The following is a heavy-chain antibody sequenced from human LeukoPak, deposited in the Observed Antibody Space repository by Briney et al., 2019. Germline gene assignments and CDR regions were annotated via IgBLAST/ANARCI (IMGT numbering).Heavy chain of an antibody. V-gene: IGHV1-69*04. Sequence: SVKVSCKASGGSFSRNAISWVRQAPGQGLGWMGRFIPILGIATYAQKFQGRVTITADRSTSTAYMELSSLRSEDTAVYYCARIQAVGVPVAIDAYYSYGMDVWGQGTAVTVSS. J-gene: IGHJ6*02. CDR3: ARIQAVGVPVAIDAYYSYGMDV. CDR2: FIPILGIA. D-gene: IGHD5-18*01. CDR1: GGSFSRNA.